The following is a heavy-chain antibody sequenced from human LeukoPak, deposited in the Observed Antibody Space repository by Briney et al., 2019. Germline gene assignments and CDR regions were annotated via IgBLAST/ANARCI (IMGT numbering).Heavy chain of an antibody. Sequence: GGSLRLSCSASGFTFSYYAMHWVRQAPGKGLEWVAVISYDGSNKYYADSVKGRFTISRDNSKNTLYLQMNSLRAEDTAVYYCARVPRSGWYGQYFDYWGQGTLVTVSS. CDR2: ISYDGSNK. CDR3: ARVPRSGWYGQYFDY. CDR1: GFTFSYYA. D-gene: IGHD6-19*01. J-gene: IGHJ4*02. V-gene: IGHV3-30-3*01.